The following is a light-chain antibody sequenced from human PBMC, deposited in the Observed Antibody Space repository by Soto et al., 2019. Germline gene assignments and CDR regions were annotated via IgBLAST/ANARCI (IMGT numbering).Light chain of an antibody. J-gene: IGKJ4*01. Sequence: EIVLTQSPGTLSLSPGEGATLSCGASQSVSSRRLAWYKQKPGQAPRLXSYGASSRATGIPDRFSGSGSGTDFTLTISRLEPEDFEVYYCQQYGSSPLTFGGGTKVDIK. V-gene: IGKV3-20*01. CDR3: QQYGSSPLT. CDR2: GAS. CDR1: QSVSSRR.